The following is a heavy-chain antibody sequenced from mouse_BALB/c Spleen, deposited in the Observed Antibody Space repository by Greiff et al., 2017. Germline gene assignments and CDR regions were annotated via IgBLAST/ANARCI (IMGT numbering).Heavy chain of an antibody. CDR3: AIHYYGYDMDY. Sequence: EVQRVESGPELVKPGASVKMSCKASGYTFTSYVMHWVKQKPGQGLEWIGYINPYNDGTKYNEKFKGKATLTSDKSSSTAYMELSSLTSEDSAVYYCAIHYYGYDMDYWGQGTSVTVSS. V-gene: IGHV1-14*01. D-gene: IGHD1-2*01. CDR2: INPYNDGT. J-gene: IGHJ4*01. CDR1: GYTFTSYV.